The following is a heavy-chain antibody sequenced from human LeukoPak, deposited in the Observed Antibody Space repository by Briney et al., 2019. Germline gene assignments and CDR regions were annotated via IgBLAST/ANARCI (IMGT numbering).Heavy chain of an antibody. Sequence: GGSLRLSCAASGFTFSSYAMHWVRQAPGKGLEYVSGISSNGGSTYYANSVKGRFTISRDNSKNTLYLQMGSLRAEDMAVYYCAREYSSSSDDYWGQGTLVTVSS. CDR2: ISSNGGST. CDR3: AREYSSSSDDY. CDR1: GFTFSSYA. D-gene: IGHD6-6*01. J-gene: IGHJ4*02. V-gene: IGHV3-64*01.